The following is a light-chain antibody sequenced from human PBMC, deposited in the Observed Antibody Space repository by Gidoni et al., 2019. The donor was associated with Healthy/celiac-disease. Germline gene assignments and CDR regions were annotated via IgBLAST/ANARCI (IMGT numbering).Light chain of an antibody. CDR2: RDS. V-gene: IGLV3-9*01. CDR3: QVWDSSTRV. J-gene: IGLJ2*01. Sequence: SYELTQPLSVSVALGPTARITCGGNNIGSKNVHWYQQKPGQAPVLVIYRDSNRPSGIPERFSGSNSGNTATLTISRAQAGDEADYYCQVWDSSTRVFGGGTKLTVL. CDR1: NIGSKN.